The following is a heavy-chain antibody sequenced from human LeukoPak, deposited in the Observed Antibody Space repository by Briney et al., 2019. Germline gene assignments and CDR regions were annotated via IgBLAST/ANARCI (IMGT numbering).Heavy chain of an antibody. V-gene: IGHV5-51*01. Sequence: GESLKISCRASGYSFTTYWIGWVRQMPGKGLEWMGVIFPADSDTRYSPSFQGQVTISADKSISTAYLQWSSLKASDTAMYYCASVYSSTSWDYWGQGTLVTVSS. CDR2: IFPADSDT. J-gene: IGHJ4*02. CDR1: GYSFTTYW. CDR3: ASVYSSTSWDY. D-gene: IGHD6-13*01.